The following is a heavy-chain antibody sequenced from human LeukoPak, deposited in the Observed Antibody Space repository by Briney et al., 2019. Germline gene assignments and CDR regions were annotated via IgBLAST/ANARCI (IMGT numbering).Heavy chain of an antibody. CDR3: ARGKGSSWIFDY. CDR1: GFTFSSYG. Sequence: GGSLRLSCAASGFTFSSYGMHWVRQAPGKGLEWVAVIWYDGSNKYYADSVKGRFTISRDNSKNTLYPQMNSLRAEDTAVYYCARGKGSSWIFDYWGQGTLVTVSS. D-gene: IGHD6-13*01. CDR2: IWYDGSNK. V-gene: IGHV3-33*01. J-gene: IGHJ4*02.